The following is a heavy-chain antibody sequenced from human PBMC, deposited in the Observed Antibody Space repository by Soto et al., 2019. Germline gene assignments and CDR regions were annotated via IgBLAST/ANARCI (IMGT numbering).Heavy chain of an antibody. V-gene: IGHV4-39*01. CDR1: GGSISSTSYY. J-gene: IGHJ4*02. CDR2: IYYSGNP. D-gene: IGHD1-1*01. Sequence: QLQLQESGPGLVKPSENLSLTCSVSGGSISSTSYYWGWIRQPQGKVLEWIGSIYYSGNPYYNPSLKGRVTIFVDTSRNNFSLKVNSVTAAYRAGYWFARLPGITTFRRDYWGQGPRVTVSS. CDR3: ARLPGITTFRRDY.